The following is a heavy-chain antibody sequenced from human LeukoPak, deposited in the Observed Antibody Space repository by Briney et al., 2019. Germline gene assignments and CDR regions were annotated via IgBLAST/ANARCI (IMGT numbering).Heavy chain of an antibody. V-gene: IGHV1-69*01. CDR1: GGTFSSYA. D-gene: IGHD3-22*01. CDR3: ARDSSGYDGGDY. J-gene: IGHJ4*02. CDR2: IIPIFGTA. Sequence: SVKVSCKASGGTFSSYAISWVRQAPGQGLEWMGGIIPIFGTANYAQKFQGRVTITADESTSTAYMELSSLRSEDTAVYYCARDSSGYDGGDYWGQGTLVTVSS.